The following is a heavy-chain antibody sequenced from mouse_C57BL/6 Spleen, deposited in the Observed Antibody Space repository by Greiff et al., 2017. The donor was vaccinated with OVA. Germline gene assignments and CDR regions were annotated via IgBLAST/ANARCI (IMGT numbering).Heavy chain of an antibody. J-gene: IGHJ3*01. CDR2: ISSGGSYT. CDR3: ARHIYEGDGFAD. Sequence: EVMLVESGGDLVKPGGSLKLSCAASGFTFSSYGMSWVRQTPDKRLEWVATISSGGSYTYYPDSVKGRFTISRDNATNTLYLQMSSLKSEDTAMEYCARHIYEGDGFADWGQGTLVTVSA. V-gene: IGHV5-6*01. D-gene: IGHD1-1*01. CDR1: GFTFSSYG.